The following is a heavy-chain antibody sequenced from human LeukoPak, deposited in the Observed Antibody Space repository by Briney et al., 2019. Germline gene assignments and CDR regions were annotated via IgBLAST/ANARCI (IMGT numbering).Heavy chain of an antibody. CDR1: GYTFTSYY. CDR2: INPSGGST. Sequence: GASVKVSCTASGYTFTSYYMHWVRQAPGQGLEWMGIINPSGGSTSYAQKFQGRVTMTRDTSTSTVYMELSSLRSEDTAVYYCARTPTIFGVVAYFDYWGQGTLVTVSS. V-gene: IGHV1-46*01. D-gene: IGHD3-3*01. J-gene: IGHJ4*02. CDR3: ARTPTIFGVVAYFDY.